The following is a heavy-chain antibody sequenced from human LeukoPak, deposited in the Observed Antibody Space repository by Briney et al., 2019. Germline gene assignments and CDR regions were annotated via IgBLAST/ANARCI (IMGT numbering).Heavy chain of an antibody. D-gene: IGHD1-26*01. Sequence: GGSLRLSCAASGFTFSSYNMNWVRQAPGKGLEWVSSITSSSSCIYYADSVKGRFTISRDNAKNSLYLQMDSLRVEDTAEYYCARDPYSGNYGAYYYYMDVWGKGTTVTVSS. J-gene: IGHJ6*03. V-gene: IGHV3-21*06. CDR1: GFTFSSYN. CDR2: ITSSSSCI. CDR3: ARDPYSGNYGAYYYYMDV.